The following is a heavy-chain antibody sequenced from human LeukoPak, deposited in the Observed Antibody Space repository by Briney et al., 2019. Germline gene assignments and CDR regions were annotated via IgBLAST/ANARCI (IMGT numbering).Heavy chain of an antibody. J-gene: IGHJ5*02. CDR1: GFTFSTHY. CDR3: ARTLYTSGHEGS. CDR2: VNGDGTIT. D-gene: IGHD5-18*01. V-gene: IGHV3-74*01. Sequence: QSGGSLRLSCAASGFTFSTHYMHWVRQGPGKGLVWVSRVNGDGTITDYADSVKGRFTISRDNAKNTLYLQMSSLRVEDTSVYYCARTLYTSGHEGSWGRGTLVTVSS.